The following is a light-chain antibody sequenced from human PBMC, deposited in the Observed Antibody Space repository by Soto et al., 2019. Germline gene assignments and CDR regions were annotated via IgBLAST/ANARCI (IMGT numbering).Light chain of an antibody. CDR2: DSS. CDR3: QQRANWPIT. J-gene: IGKJ5*01. CDR1: QSISNY. V-gene: IGKV3-11*02. Sequence: EIVLTQSPATLSLSPGERATLSCLASQSISNYLAWYQQKPGQAPRLLIYDSSIRATGIPARFRGSGSGRDFTLTISNLESEDSAVYYCQQRANWPITFGQGTRLEIK.